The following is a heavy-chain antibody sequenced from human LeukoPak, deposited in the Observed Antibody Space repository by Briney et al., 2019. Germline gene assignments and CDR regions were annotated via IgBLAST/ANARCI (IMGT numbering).Heavy chain of an antibody. D-gene: IGHD3-22*01. V-gene: IGHV4-31*03. J-gene: IGHJ4*02. CDR1: GGSISSGGYY. Sequence: SETLSLTCTVSGGSISSGGYYWSWIRQHPGKGLEWIGYIYYSGSTYYNPSLKSRVTISVDTSKNQFSLKLSSVTAADTAVYYCARISYYYDSSGYHYYFDYWGQGTLVTVSS. CDR3: ARISYYYDSSGYHYYFDY. CDR2: IYYSGST.